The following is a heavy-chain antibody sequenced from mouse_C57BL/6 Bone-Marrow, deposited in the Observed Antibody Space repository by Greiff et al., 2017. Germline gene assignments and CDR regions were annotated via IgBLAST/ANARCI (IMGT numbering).Heavy chain of an antibody. V-gene: IGHV5-15*01. D-gene: IGHD1-1*01. Sequence: EVQGVESGGGLVQPGGSLKLSCAASGFTFSDYGMAWVRQAPRKGPAWVAFISTLAYSIYYADTVTGRFTIARENAKNTLYLEMSSLRSEDTAMYDCARHPDYCGYYAMDYWGQGTSVTVSS. CDR1: GFTFSDYG. CDR3: ARHPDYCGYYAMDY. J-gene: IGHJ4*01. CDR2: ISTLAYSI.